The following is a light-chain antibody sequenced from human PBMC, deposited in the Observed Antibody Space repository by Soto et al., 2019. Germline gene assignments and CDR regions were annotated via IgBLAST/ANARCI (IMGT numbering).Light chain of an antibody. CDR1: LSVGSY. CDR3: QQRSSWPLT. CDR2: DAS. Sequence: EIVLTQSPATLSLSPGERATLSCRASLSVGSYLAWYQQRPGQTPRLLIYDASNRAPGIPARFSGSGSGTGFTLTISSLEPEDFAVYYCQQRSSWPLTFGGGTKVEI. V-gene: IGKV3-11*01. J-gene: IGKJ4*01.